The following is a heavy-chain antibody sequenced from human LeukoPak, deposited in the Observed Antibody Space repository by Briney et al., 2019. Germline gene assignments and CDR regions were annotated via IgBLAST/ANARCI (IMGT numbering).Heavy chain of an antibody. Sequence: PGGSLRLSCAASGFTFSNAWMSWVRQAPGKGLEWVGRIKSKTDGGTTDYAAPVKGRFTISRDDSKNTLYLQMNSLKTEDTVVYYCTTPYNYDSSGYPGDWGQGTLVTVSS. CDR2: IKSKTDGGTT. J-gene: IGHJ4*02. CDR3: TTPYNYDSSGYPGD. D-gene: IGHD3-22*01. V-gene: IGHV3-15*01. CDR1: GFTFSNAW.